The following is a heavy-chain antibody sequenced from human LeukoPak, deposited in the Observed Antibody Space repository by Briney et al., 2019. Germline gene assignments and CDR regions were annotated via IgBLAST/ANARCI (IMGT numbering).Heavy chain of an antibody. Sequence: ASVKVSCKDSGGTFNSYAISWVRQAPGKGGEWMGGIIPIFGVANYAQKFQGRVTITTDKSTSTAYMELSSLRSEDTAVYYCAMARYCSSTSCYTGSGPYYYYGMDVWGQGTTVTVSS. V-gene: IGHV1-69*17. D-gene: IGHD2-2*02. CDR2: IIPIFGVA. J-gene: IGHJ6*02. CDR1: GGTFNSYA. CDR3: AMARYCSSTSCYTGSGPYYYYGMDV.